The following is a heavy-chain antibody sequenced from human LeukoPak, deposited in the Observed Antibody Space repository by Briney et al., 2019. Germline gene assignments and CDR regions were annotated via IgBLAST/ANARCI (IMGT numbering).Heavy chain of an antibody. Sequence: PGGSLRLSCAASGFTFSSYSMNWVRQAPGKGLEWVSSISSSSSYIYYADSVKGRFTISRYNAKNSLYLQMNSLRAEDTAVYYCARDPISYYYDSSGYLKFPYYYGMDVWGQGTTVTVSS. D-gene: IGHD3-22*01. J-gene: IGHJ6*02. CDR3: ARDPISYYYDSSGYLKFPYYYGMDV. V-gene: IGHV3-21*01. CDR1: GFTFSSYS. CDR2: ISSSSSYI.